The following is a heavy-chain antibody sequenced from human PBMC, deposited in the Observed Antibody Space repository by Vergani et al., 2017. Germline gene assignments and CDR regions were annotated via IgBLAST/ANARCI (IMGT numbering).Heavy chain of an antibody. J-gene: IGHJ4*02. CDR1: VDSISSGVYY. D-gene: IGHD3-22*01. CDR3: ARMGGYDEGDAFRIGYFDS. V-gene: IGHV4-31*03. Sequence: QVQLQESGPGLVKPSHTLSLTCSVSVDSISSGVYYWNWIRQHPGKGLEWIGYIYSTGSTHHNPSLRRRINMSVDTSKNQFSLKLNSVTAADTAMYYCARMGGYDEGDAFRIGYFDSWGPGILVTVSS. CDR2: IYSTGST.